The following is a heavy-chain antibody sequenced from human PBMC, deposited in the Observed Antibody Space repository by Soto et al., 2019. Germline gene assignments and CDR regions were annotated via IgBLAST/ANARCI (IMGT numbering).Heavy chain of an antibody. Sequence: QVQLQESGPGLVKPSQTLSLTCNVSGGPINSPDYYWRWIRQSQGKGLEWIGYLYFNGGTQYNPSLRTPVSMSLDTSKKHFSLKMRSVTAADTAVYYCSRGISKYSSWYEPHTWFDAWGQGALVTVSS. D-gene: IGHD6-13*01. CDR2: LYFNGGT. J-gene: IGHJ5*02. V-gene: IGHV4-30-4*01. CDR3: SRGISKYSSWYEPHTWFDA. CDR1: GGPINSPDYY.